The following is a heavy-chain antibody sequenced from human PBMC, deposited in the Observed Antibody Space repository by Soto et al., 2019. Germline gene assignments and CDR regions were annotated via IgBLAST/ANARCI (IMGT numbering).Heavy chain of an antibody. D-gene: IGHD6-19*01. J-gene: IGHJ4*02. CDR3: ARLQIEVAGTN. CDR2: INANSGGT. CDR1: GYTFSDYY. Sequence: ASVKVSCKASGYTFSDYYMHWVRQAPGQGLEWMGWINANSGGTTYAQKFQGRVTMTRDTSISTAYMELSRLSSDDTAIYYCARLQIEVAGTNWGQGTMVTVSS. V-gene: IGHV1-2*02.